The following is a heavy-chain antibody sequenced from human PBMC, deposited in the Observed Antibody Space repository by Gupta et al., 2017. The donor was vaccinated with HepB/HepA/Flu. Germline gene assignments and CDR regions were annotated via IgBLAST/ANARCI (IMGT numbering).Heavy chain of an antibody. Sequence: QVQLVQSGAEVKKPGASVKVSCKASGYTFTSYGISWVRQAPGQGLEWMGWISAYNGNTNYAQKLQGRVTMTTDTSTSTAYMELRSRRSDDTTVYYCARYRIVPAAISLPYNWFDPWGQGTLVTVSS. D-gene: IGHD2-2*02. J-gene: IGHJ5*02. CDR2: ISAYNGNT. V-gene: IGHV1-18*01. CDR3: ARYRIVPAAISLPYNWFDP. CDR1: GYTFTSYG.